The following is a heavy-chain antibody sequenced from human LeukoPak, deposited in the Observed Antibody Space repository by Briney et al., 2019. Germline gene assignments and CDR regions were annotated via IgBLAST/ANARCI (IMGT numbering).Heavy chain of an antibody. CDR1: GGSISSYY. V-gene: IGHV4-4*07. D-gene: IGHD3-3*01. CDR2: IYTSGST. Sequence: SETLSLTCTVSGGSISSYYWSWIRQPAGKGLEWIGRIYTSGSTNYNPSLKSRVTMSVDTSKNHFSLKLNTVTAADTAVYYCARGELITIFGVVILRVGAFDIWGQGTMVTVSS. J-gene: IGHJ3*02. CDR3: ARGELITIFGVVILRVGAFDI.